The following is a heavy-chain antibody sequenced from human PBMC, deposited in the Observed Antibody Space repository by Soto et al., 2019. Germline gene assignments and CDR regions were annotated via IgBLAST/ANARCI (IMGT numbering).Heavy chain of an antibody. J-gene: IGHJ4*02. D-gene: IGHD4-17*01. CDR1: GYTFTNYD. Sequence: ASVKVSCKASGYTFTNYDINWVRQATGQGLEWMGWINPKSGNTGYAQQFQDRVIMTRSTSISTAYMELSSLRSEDTAVYYCVRVYGEIDYWGQGTLVTVSS. CDR2: INPKSGNT. CDR3: VRVYGEIDY. V-gene: IGHV1-8*01.